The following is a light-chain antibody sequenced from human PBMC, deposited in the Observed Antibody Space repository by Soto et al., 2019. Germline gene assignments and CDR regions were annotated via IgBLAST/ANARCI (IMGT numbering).Light chain of an antibody. V-gene: IGKV3-15*01. CDR2: GAS. J-gene: IGKJ1*01. CDR3: QQYNNWPRT. Sequence: EIVMTQSPATLSVSPGESATLSCRASQSVSSNLAWYQQNPGQAPRILIYGASTRATGIPARFSGSGSGTEFTLTISSLQSEDFAVYYCQQYNNWPRTFGQGTKVEIK. CDR1: QSVSSN.